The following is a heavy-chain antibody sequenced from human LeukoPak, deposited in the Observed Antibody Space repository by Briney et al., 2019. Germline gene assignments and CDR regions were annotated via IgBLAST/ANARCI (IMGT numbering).Heavy chain of an antibody. D-gene: IGHD3-22*01. J-gene: IGHJ4*02. V-gene: IGHV3-9*01. CDR3: AKGSSGYMGPQLHDY. CDR2: ISWNSGSI. CDR1: GFTFNDYG. Sequence: PGGSLRLSCAASGFTFNDYGMSWVRQAPGKGLEWVSGISWNSGSIGYADSVKGRFTISRDNAKNSLYLQMNSLRAEDTALYYCAKGSSGYMGPQLHDYWGQGTLVTVSS.